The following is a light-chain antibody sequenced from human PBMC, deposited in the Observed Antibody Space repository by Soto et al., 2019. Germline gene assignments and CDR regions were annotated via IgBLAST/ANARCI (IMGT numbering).Light chain of an antibody. CDR3: SSYTNSSTLVG. Sequence: QSVLTQPASVSGSPGQSITISCTGTSSDVGGYNFVSWYQHHPGKAPKLIIYEVSNRPSGVSNRFSASKSGNTASLIISGLQAEDEADYYCSSYTNSSTLVGFGGGTTLTVL. J-gene: IGLJ2*01. V-gene: IGLV2-14*01. CDR2: EVS. CDR1: SSDVGGYNF.